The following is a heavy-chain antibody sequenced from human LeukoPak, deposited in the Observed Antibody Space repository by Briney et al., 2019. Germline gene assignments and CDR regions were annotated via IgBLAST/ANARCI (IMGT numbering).Heavy chain of an antibody. V-gene: IGHV3-11*01. CDR1: GFTFSDYY. CDR3: ARDHAYSSSLASDY. D-gene: IGHD6-6*01. CDR2: ISSSGSTI. J-gene: IGHJ4*02. Sequence: GGSLRLSCAASGFTFSDYYMSWIRQAPGKGLEWVSYISSSGSTICYADSVKGRFTISRDNAKNSLYLQMNSLRAEDTAVYYCARDHAYSSSLASDYWGQGTLVTVSS.